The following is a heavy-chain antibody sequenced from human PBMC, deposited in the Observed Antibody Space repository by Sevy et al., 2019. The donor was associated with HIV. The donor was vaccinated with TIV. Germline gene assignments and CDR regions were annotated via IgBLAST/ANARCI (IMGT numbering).Heavy chain of an antibody. D-gene: IGHD3-3*01. Sequence: GGSLRLSCAASGFTFSNAWMNWVRQAPGKGLEWVGRIKSKTDGGTTDYAAPVKGRFTISRDDSKNTLYRQMNSLKIEDTAVYYCTTDHPYRHYDFWSGYSPYYYYYGMDVWGQGTTVTVSS. J-gene: IGHJ6*02. V-gene: IGHV3-15*07. CDR2: IKSKTDGGTT. CDR1: GFTFSNAW. CDR3: TTDHPYRHYDFWSGYSPYYYYYGMDV.